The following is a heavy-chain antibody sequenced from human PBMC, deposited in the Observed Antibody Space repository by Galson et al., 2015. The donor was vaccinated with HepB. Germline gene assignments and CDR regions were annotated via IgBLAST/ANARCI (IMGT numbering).Heavy chain of an antibody. CDR1: GYTFTSYD. D-gene: IGHD4-11*01. Sequence: SVKVSCKASGYTFTSYDINWVRQATGQGLEWMGWMNPNSGNTGYAQKFQGRVTMTRNTSISTAYMELSSLRSEDTAVYYCARRTTVSKTRRYYYYYYMDVWGKGTTVTVSS. CDR2: MNPNSGNT. CDR3: ARRTTVSKTRRYYYYYYMDV. V-gene: IGHV1-8*01. J-gene: IGHJ6*03.